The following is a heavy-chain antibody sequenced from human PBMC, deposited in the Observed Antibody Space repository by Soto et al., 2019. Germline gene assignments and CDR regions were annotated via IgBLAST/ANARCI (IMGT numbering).Heavy chain of an antibody. CDR3: ARHAGSSEYTVLDV. J-gene: IGHJ6*04. Sequence: PSETLSLTCTVSGGSISSSSYYWGWIRQPPGKGLEWIGSIYHSGSTYSNPSLKSRVTISVDTSKNQFSLKLSSVTAADTAVYYCARHAGSSEYTVLDVWGKGTTVTVSS. CDR2: IYHSGST. D-gene: IGHD6-13*01. V-gene: IGHV4-39*01. CDR1: GGSISSSSYY.